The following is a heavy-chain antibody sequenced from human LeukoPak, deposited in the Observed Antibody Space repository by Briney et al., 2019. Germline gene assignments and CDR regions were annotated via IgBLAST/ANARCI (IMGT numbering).Heavy chain of an antibody. Sequence: GGSLRLSCAASGFTFSSHAMSWVRQAPGKGLEWVSAISGSGGSTYYADSVKGRFTISRDNSKNTLYLQMNSLRAEDTAVYYCAKDLGGYSYGYEWGQGTLVTVSS. CDR3: AKDLGGYSYGYE. CDR1: GFTFSSHA. V-gene: IGHV3-23*01. J-gene: IGHJ4*02. CDR2: ISGSGGST. D-gene: IGHD5-18*01.